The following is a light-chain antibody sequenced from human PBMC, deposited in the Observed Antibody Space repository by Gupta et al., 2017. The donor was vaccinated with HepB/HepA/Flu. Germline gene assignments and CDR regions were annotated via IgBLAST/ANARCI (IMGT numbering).Light chain of an antibody. CDR1: QSITTF. V-gene: IGKV1-39*01. CDR3: QHTDSTPIT. Sequence: DIQMTQSPSSLSASLGDRVTITCQASQSITTFLVWYQQKPGKAPKLLIYDASSLKSGVPSRFSGSGSGTDFTLTISRLQPEDFATYYCQHTDSTPITFGQGTRLESK. J-gene: IGKJ5*01. CDR2: DAS.